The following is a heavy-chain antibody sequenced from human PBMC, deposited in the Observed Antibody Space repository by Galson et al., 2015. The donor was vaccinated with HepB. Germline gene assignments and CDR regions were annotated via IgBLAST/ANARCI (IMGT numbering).Heavy chain of an antibody. CDR3: TRLGDFSGYSSS. Sequence: SLRLSCAASGFTFSGSAIHWVRQASGKGPEWVGRIGSKASNYATTYVASLRGRFIISRDDSKNTAYLHMISLKIEDTAMYYCTRLGDFSGYSSSWGQGTLVTVSS. CDR2: IGSKASNYAT. CDR1: GFTFSGSA. J-gene: IGHJ4*02. D-gene: IGHD5-12*01. V-gene: IGHV3-73*01.